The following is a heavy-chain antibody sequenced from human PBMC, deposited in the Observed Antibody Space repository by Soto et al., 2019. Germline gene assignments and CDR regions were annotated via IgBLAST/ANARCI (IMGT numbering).Heavy chain of an antibody. CDR2: IIPLFGTV. CDR1: GGSFSSYA. CDR3: ARRRDYDISYYYGLDV. V-gene: IGHV1-69*06. J-gene: IGHJ6*02. D-gene: IGHD3-9*01. Sequence: QVQLVQSGAEVKKPGSSVKVSCKASGGSFSSYAITWVRQAPGQGLEWMGGIIPLFGTVNYAQKFQGRVTIIADKPRSTAYMELSSLRSEDTAVYFCARRRDYDISYYYGLDVWGQGTTVTVSS.